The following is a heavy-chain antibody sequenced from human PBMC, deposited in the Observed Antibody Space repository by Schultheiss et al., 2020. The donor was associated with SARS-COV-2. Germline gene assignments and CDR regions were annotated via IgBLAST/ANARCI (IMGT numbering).Heavy chain of an antibody. CDR1: GYTFTKYA. CDR2: INAGTGNT. J-gene: IGHJ4*02. V-gene: IGHV1-3*01. CDR3: TKQYSWTTELLDY. D-gene: IGHD1-26*01. Sequence: ASVKVSCKASGYTFTKYAMHWVRQAPGQRLEWMGWINAGTGNTEYSQKFQGRVTITADKSTSTAYMELSSLRSEDTAIYYCTKQYSWTTELLDYWGQGILVTVLL.